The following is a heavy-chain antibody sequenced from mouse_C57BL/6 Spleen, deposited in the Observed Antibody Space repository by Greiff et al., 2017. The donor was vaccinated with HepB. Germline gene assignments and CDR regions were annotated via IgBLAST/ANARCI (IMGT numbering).Heavy chain of an antibody. CDR3: ARGNYGSSYEGYFDV. CDR1: GYTFTSYW. Sequence: QVQLQQPGAELVKPGASVKMSCKASGYTFTSYWITWVKQRPGQGLEWIGDIYPGSGSTNYNEKFKSKATLTVDTSSRTAYMQLSSLTSEDSAVYYCARGNYGSSYEGYFDVWGTVTTVTVSS. V-gene: IGHV1-55*01. J-gene: IGHJ1*03. CDR2: IYPGSGST. D-gene: IGHD1-1*01.